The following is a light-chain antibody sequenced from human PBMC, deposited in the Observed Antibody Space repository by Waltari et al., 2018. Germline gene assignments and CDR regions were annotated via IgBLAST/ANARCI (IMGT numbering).Light chain of an antibody. CDR1: QSISGW. V-gene: IGKV1-5*03. Sequence: DIQMTQSPSTLSASVGDRVTITCRASQSISGWVAWYQQKPEKAPKLLIYKASTLESGVPSRFSGSGSGTEFTLTINSLQPDDFATYYCQQYDTFMWTFGQGTKVDI. J-gene: IGKJ1*01. CDR2: KAS. CDR3: QQYDTFMWT.